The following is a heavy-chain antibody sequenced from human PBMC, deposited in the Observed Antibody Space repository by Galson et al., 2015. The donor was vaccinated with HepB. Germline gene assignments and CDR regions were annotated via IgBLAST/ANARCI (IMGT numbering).Heavy chain of an antibody. D-gene: IGHD6-13*01. CDR2: IIPIFGTA. CDR3: ARGVRAYSSSDGMDV. J-gene: IGHJ6*02. CDR1: GGTFSSYA. V-gene: IGHV1-69*13. Sequence: SVKVSCKASGGTFSSYAISWERQAPGQGLEWMGGIIPIFGTANYAQKFQGRVTITADESTSTAYMELSSLRSEDTAVYYCARGVRAYSSSDGMDVWGQGTTVTVSS.